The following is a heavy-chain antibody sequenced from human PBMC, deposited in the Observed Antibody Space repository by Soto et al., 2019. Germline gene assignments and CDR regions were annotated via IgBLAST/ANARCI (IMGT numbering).Heavy chain of an antibody. Sequence: PGGSLRLSCVASGLRFTSYGMSWVRQAPGRGLEWVSSITSGSGVTFYADSVKGRFTISRDNAKNSLHLQMNSLRAEDTAVYYCTTYTGTYRDYWGLGPLVTVSS. CDR3: TTYTGTYRDY. V-gene: IGHV3-21*01. CDR1: GLRFTSYG. D-gene: IGHD1-26*01. CDR2: ITSGSGVT. J-gene: IGHJ4*02.